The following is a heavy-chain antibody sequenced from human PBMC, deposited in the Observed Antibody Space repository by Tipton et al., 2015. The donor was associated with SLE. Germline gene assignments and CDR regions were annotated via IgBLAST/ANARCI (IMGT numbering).Heavy chain of an antibody. D-gene: IGHD2-21*02. CDR3: ARAYCGGDCYSGYYFDY. J-gene: IGHJ4*02. CDR2: IIPIFGTA. CDR1: GGTFSSYA. Sequence: QLVQSGAEVKKPGSSVKVSCKASGGTFSSYAISWVRQAPGQGLEWMGGIIPIFGTANYAPKFQGRVTITGDESTSTAYMERSSLRSEDTAVYYCARAYCGGDCYSGYYFDYWGQGTLVTVSS. V-gene: IGHV1-69*01.